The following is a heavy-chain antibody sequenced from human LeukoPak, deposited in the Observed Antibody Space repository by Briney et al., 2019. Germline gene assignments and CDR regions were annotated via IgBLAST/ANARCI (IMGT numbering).Heavy chain of an antibody. D-gene: IGHD1-1*01. J-gene: IGHJ4*02. Sequence: GGSLRLSCAASGFTFSDNYMTWVRQAPGKWLEWLSYISGNGGVIQYADSVEGRFTISRDNAKNLLYLQMDSLRVEDTAIYYCARDPRTVRIWGQGTLVTVSS. CDR1: GFTFSDNY. CDR2: ISGNGGVI. CDR3: ARDPRTVRI. V-gene: IGHV3-11*04.